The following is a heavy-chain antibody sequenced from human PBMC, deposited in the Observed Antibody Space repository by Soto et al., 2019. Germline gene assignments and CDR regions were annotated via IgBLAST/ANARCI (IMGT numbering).Heavy chain of an antibody. CDR3: AKEVPGSGSYYIEATFDY. CDR1: GFTFSSYA. J-gene: IGHJ4*02. D-gene: IGHD3-10*01. V-gene: IGHV3-23*01. Sequence: EVQLLESGGGFVQPGGSLRLSCAASGFTFSSYAMSWVRQAPGKGLEWVSAISGSGGSTYYADSVKGRFTISRDNSKNRRYLQMTSLRAEDTAVYYCAKEVPGSGSYYIEATFDYLGQGTLVTVSS. CDR2: ISGSGGST.